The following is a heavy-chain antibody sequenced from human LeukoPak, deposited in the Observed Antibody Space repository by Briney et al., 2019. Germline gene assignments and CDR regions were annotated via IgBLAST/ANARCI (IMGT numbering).Heavy chain of an antibody. CDR3: AKGGYNWNDAIFDY. CDR1: GFTFSSYS. CDR2: ISSSSSTI. J-gene: IGHJ4*02. Sequence: PGGSLRLSCAASGFTFSSYSMNWVRQAPGKGLEWVSYISSSSSTIYYADSVKGRFTISRDNAKNSLYLQMNSLRAEDTALYYCAKGGYNWNDAIFDYWGQGTLVTVSS. D-gene: IGHD1-1*01. V-gene: IGHV3-48*04.